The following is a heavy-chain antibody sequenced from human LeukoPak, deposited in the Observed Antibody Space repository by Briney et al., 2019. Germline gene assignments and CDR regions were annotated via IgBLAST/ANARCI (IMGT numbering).Heavy chain of an antibody. CDR3: AREVRMAAAGIDY. Sequence: PSETLSLTCTVSGGSISSSSYYWGWIRQPPGKGLEWIGSIYYSGSTYYNPSLKSRVTISVDTSKNQFSLKLSSVTAADTAVYHCAREVRMAAAGIDYWGQGTLVTVSS. CDR2: IYYSGST. J-gene: IGHJ4*02. D-gene: IGHD6-13*01. CDR1: GGSISSSSYY. V-gene: IGHV4-39*07.